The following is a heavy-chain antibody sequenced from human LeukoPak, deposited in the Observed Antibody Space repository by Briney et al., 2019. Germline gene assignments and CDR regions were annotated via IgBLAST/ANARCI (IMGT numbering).Heavy chain of an antibody. CDR1: GGSISGYY. CDR3: ARQDPPLGYCSSTSCYCGY. Sequence: SETLSLTCSVSGGSISGYYWGWIRQPPGKGLEWIGSIYHSGSTYYNPSLKSRVTISVDTSKNQFSLKLSSVTAADTAVYYCARQDPPLGYCSSTSCYCGYWGQGTLVTVSS. D-gene: IGHD2-2*01. CDR2: IYHSGST. V-gene: IGHV4-38-2*02. J-gene: IGHJ4*02.